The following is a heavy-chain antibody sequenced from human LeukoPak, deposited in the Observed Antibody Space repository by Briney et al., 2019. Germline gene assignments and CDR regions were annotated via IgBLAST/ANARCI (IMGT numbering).Heavy chain of an antibody. J-gene: IGHJ4*02. Sequence: PGGSLRLSCVASEFTFSSYWMHWVRQAPGEGLVWVSVINSDGSTTLYADSVKGRFTISRDNAKNTLYLQINSLRGEDTAVYYCARSSGYLDYWGQGTPVTVSS. CDR3: ARSSGYLDY. CDR2: INSDGSTT. V-gene: IGHV3-74*03. CDR1: EFTFSSYW. D-gene: IGHD3-22*01.